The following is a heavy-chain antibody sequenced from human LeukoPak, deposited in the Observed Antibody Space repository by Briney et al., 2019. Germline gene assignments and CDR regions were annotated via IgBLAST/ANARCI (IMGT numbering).Heavy chain of an antibody. D-gene: IGHD3-22*01. CDR3: ARGGSYYDSSGYYLADDY. V-gene: IGHV3-48*01. CDR1: GFTFSSYS. J-gene: IGHJ4*02. CDR2: ISSSSSTI. Sequence: PGGSLRLSCAASGFTFSSYSMNWVRQAPGKGLEWVSYISSSSSTIYYADSVKGRFTISRDNAKNSLYLQMNSLRAEDTAVYYCARGGSYYDSSGYYLADDYWGQGTLVTVSS.